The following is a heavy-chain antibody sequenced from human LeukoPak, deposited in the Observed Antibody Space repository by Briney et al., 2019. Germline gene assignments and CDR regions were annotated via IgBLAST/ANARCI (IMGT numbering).Heavy chain of an antibody. J-gene: IGHJ6*02. CDR1: GFTFSSYA. CDR3: AKAGADSGIVGATYYYGMDV. CDR2: ISGSGGST. Sequence: SGGSLRLSCAASGFTFSSYAMSWVRQAPGKGLEWVSAISGSGGSTYYADSVKGRFTISRDNSKNTLYLQMNSLRAEDTAVYYCAKAGADSGIVGATYYYGMDVWGQGTTVTVSS. D-gene: IGHD1-26*01. V-gene: IGHV3-23*01.